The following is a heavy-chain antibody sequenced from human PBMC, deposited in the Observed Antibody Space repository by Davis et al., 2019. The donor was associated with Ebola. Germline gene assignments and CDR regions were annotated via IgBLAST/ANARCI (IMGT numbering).Heavy chain of an antibody. CDR3: ARDLTAGTGWFDP. J-gene: IGHJ5*02. CDR1: GYTFTSYA. CDR2: INAGNGNT. D-gene: IGHD6-13*01. Sequence: ASVKVSCKASGYTFTSYAMHWVRQAPGQRLEWMGWINAGNGNTKYSQKFQGRVTITRDTSASTAYMELRSLRSDDTAVYYCARDLTAGTGWFDPWGQGTLVTVSS. V-gene: IGHV1-3*01.